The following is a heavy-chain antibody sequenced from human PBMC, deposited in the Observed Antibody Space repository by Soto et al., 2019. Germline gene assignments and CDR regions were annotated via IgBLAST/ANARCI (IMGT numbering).Heavy chain of an antibody. CDR1: GYTFTSNY. D-gene: IGHD3-10*01. V-gene: IGHV1-46*01. CDR3: ARDRGVLVRGVVRLYYHYGMDV. CDR2: INPSGGST. Sequence: ASVKVSCKASGYTFTSNYMHWVRQAPGQGLEWMGIINPSGGSTSYAEKFQGRVTMTRDTSTSTVYMELSSLRSEDTAVYYCARDRGVLVRGVVRLYYHYGMDVWGQGNTVTVS. J-gene: IGHJ6*02.